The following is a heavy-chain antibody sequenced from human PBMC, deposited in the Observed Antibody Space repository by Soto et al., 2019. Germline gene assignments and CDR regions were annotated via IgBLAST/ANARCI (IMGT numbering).Heavy chain of an antibody. CDR1: GFTFSNYA. V-gene: IGHV3-48*02. CDR2: ISIGSGSI. CDR3: VRDDRWAFDF. J-gene: IGHJ3*01. Sequence: VHLVASGGGLVQPGGSLRVPFAASGFTFSNYAMNWVRQAPGKGLEWVSYISIGSGSIFYADSVKGRFTISRDDAKNSLYLQMNTLRDEDTAVYYCVRDDRWAFDFWGQGTMVTVSS. D-gene: IGHD3-22*01.